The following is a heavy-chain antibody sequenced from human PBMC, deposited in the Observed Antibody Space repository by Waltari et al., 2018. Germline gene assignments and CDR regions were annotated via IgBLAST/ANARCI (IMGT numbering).Heavy chain of an antibody. CDR3: ARERRTGKYYMDV. V-gene: IGHV4-59*01. CDR2: IYYSGST. CDR1: GGSISSYY. D-gene: IGHD1-1*01. J-gene: IGHJ6*03. Sequence: QVQLQESGPGLVKPSETLSLTCTVSGGSISSYYWSWIRQPPGKGLEWIGYIYYSGSTNYNPALKSRVTISVDTSKNQFSLKLSSVTAADTAVYYCARERRTGKYYMDVWGKGTTVTVSS.